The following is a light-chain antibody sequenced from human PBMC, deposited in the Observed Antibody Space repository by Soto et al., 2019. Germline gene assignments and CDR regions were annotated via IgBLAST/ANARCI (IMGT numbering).Light chain of an antibody. Sequence: QSVLTQPASVSGSPGQSITISCTGTSRDVGGYNYVSWYQQHPGKAPKLMIYDVSNRPSGVSNRFSGSKSGNTASLTISGLQAEDEADYYCSSYTTGSTHVVFGGGTQLTVL. CDR3: SSYTTGSTHVV. J-gene: IGLJ2*01. V-gene: IGLV2-14*03. CDR2: DVS. CDR1: SRDVGGYNY.